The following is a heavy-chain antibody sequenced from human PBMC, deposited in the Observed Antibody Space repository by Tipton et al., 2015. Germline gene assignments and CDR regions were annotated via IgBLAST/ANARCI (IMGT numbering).Heavy chain of an antibody. D-gene: IGHD6-13*01. CDR2: ISWNSDNI. J-gene: IGHJ3*02. CDR3: AKDTRSSWPRGAFDI. Sequence: SLRLSCAASGFTFDDYAMHWVRQAPGKGLEWVSGISWNSDNIGYADSVKGRFTISRDNAKNSLYLQMNSLRAEDTALYFCAKDTRSSWPRGAFDIWGQGTMVTVSS. CDR1: GFTFDDYA. V-gene: IGHV3-9*01.